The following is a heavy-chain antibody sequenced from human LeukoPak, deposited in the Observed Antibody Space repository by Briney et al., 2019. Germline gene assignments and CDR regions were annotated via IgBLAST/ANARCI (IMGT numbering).Heavy chain of an antibody. CDR2: IYSGGST. Sequence: GGSLRLSCAASGFTVSSNYMSWVRQAPGKGLEWVSVIYSGGSTYYADSVKGRFTISRDNSKNTLYLQMNSLRAEDTAVYYCAREGRITMVRGVKGNAFDIWGQGTMVTVSS. D-gene: IGHD3-10*01. V-gene: IGHV3-53*01. CDR3: AREGRITMVRGVKGNAFDI. J-gene: IGHJ3*02. CDR1: GFTVSSNY.